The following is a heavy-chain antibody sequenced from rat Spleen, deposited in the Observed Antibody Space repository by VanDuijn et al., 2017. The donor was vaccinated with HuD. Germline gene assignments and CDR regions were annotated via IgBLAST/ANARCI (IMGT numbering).Heavy chain of an antibody. Sequence: QVQLKESGPGLMQPSETLSLTCTVSGFSLTSNGVGWVRQPLGKGLVWMGTIWAGGSTNYNSAVQSRLSISRDTSKSQVFLKMNSLQPEGTGTYYCARHGPTDYPYYYVMDAWGQGASVTVSS. V-gene: IGHV2-72*01. CDR1: GFSLTSNG. D-gene: IGHD1-6*01. J-gene: IGHJ4*01. CDR2: IWAGGST. CDR3: ARHGPTDYPYYYVMDA.